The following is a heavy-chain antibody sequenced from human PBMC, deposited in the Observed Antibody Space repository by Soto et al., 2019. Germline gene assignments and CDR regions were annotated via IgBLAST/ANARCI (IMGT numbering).Heavy chain of an antibody. CDR2: IHHSGRT. D-gene: IGHD3-3*01. V-gene: IGHV4-34*01. Sequence: HSWRMAITCALYRGSVYGYYWSGVRQTPGKGLEWIGEIHHSGRTKYNPSLKSRVSLSVDTSTKHFSLRLTSVTAADRGVYYCARGVDSWSGYLFWGQGTPVPVSS. CDR1: RGSVYGYY. J-gene: IGHJ4*02. CDR3: ARGVDSWSGYLF.